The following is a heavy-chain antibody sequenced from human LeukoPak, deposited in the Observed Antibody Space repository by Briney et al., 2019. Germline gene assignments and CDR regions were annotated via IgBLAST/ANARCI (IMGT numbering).Heavy chain of an antibody. CDR1: GFTFSSCA. D-gene: IGHD1-1*01. J-gene: IGHJ4*02. V-gene: IGHV3-23*01. CDR2: ISGSGGNT. CDR3: AKLDDTRLNPTLDGYFDY. Sequence: PGGSLRLSCAASGFTFSSCAMSWVRQAPGKGLEWVSAISGSGGNTYSADSVKGRFTISRDNSKYTLFLQMNSLRAEDTAVYYCAKLDDTRLNPTLDGYFDYWGQGTLVTVSS.